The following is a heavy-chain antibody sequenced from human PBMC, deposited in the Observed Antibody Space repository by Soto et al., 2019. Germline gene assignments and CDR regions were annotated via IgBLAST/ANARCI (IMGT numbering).Heavy chain of an antibody. J-gene: IGHJ6*02. V-gene: IGHV4-61*01. CDR1: GGSVSSGSYY. CDR2: IYYSGST. CDR3: ARHVYDFWSGYHYYYGMDV. D-gene: IGHD3-3*01. Sequence: SETLSLTCTVSGGSVSSGSYYWSWIRQPPGKGLEWIGYIYYSGSTNYNPSLKSRVTISVDTSKNQFSLKLSSVTAADTAVYYCARHVYDFWSGYHYYYGMDVWGQGTTVTVS.